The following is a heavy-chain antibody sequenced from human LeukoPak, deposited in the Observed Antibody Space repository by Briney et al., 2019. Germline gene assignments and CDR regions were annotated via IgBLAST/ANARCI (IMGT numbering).Heavy chain of an antibody. D-gene: IGHD3-10*01. CDR3: ARDFGSGSYAYYYYMDV. Sequence: ASVKVSCKASGYTFTGYYMHWVRQAPGQGLEWMGWIIPNSGGTNYAQKFQGRVTMTRDTSISTAYMELSRLRSDDTAVYYCARDFGSGSYAYYYYMDVWGKGTTVTVSS. J-gene: IGHJ6*03. CDR2: IIPNSGGT. V-gene: IGHV1-2*02. CDR1: GYTFTGYY.